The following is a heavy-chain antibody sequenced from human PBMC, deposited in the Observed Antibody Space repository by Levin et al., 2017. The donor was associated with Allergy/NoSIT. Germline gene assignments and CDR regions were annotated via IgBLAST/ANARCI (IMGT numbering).Heavy chain of an antibody. Sequence: GESLKISCKASGYTFTSYDINWVRQATGQGLEWMGWMNPNSGNTGYAQKFQGRVTMTRSTSISTAYMELSSLRFEDTAVYYCLIYYDSSGYFWSWGQGTLVTVSS. CDR2: MNPNSGNT. V-gene: IGHV1-8*01. CDR1: GYTFTSYD. CDR3: LIYYDSSGYFWS. D-gene: IGHD3-22*01. J-gene: IGHJ5*02.